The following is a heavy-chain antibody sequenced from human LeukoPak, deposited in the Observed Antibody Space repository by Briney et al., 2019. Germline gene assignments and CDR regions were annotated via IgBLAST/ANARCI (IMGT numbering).Heavy chain of an antibody. J-gene: IGHJ3*02. V-gene: IGHV1-18*01. Sequence: GASVKVSCKASGYTFTSYGISWVRQAPGQGLEWMGWISAYNGNTNYAQKLQGRVTMTTDTSTSTAYMELRSLRSDDTAVYYCARDSSTIFGVVIVIPLDIWGQGTMVTVSS. CDR3: ARDSSTIFGVVIVIPLDI. CDR1: GYTFTSYG. D-gene: IGHD3-3*01. CDR2: ISAYNGNT.